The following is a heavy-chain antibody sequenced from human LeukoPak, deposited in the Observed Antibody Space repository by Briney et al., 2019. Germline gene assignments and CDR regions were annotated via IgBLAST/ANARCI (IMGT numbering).Heavy chain of an antibody. V-gene: IGHV3-7*01. D-gene: IGHD3-9*01. J-gene: IGHJ5*02. Sequence: GGSLRLSCAASGFTFSSYWMSWVRQAPGKGPEWVANIKQDGSEKYYVDSVKGRFSISRDNAKNSLYLQMNSLRAEDTAVYYCARDLRGRYPPEGWFDPWGQGTLVTVSS. CDR3: ARDLRGRYPPEGWFDP. CDR1: GFTFSSYW. CDR2: IKQDGSEK.